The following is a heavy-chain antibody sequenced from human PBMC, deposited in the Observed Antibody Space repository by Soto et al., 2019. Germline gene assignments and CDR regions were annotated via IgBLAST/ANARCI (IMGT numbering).Heavy chain of an antibody. CDR1: GYTFINHG. V-gene: IGHV1-18*04. CDR3: ARDFYPLAYYFDP. Sequence: QVQLVQSEAEVKKPGASVKVSCEASGYTFINHGISWVRQAPGQGLEWMGWVSGSNGNTKYAQKFQCRVTMTTETYTSTAHMEMLNLRSDHTAVYFCARDFYPLAYYFDPWGQGTLVTVSS. J-gene: IGHJ4*02. CDR2: VSGSNGNT.